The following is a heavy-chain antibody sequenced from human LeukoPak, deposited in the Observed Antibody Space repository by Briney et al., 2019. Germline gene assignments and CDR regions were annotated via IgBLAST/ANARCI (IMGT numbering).Heavy chain of an antibody. J-gene: IGHJ3*02. Sequence: ASVKVSCKASGYTFTSYDINWVRQATGQGLEWMGWMNPNSGNTGYAQKFQGRVTMTEDTSTDTAYMELSSLRSEDTAVYYCATDRYSGSYDLAFDIWGQGTMVTVSS. CDR2: MNPNSGNT. V-gene: IGHV1-8*02. CDR1: GYTFTSYD. CDR3: ATDRYSGSYDLAFDI. D-gene: IGHD1-26*01.